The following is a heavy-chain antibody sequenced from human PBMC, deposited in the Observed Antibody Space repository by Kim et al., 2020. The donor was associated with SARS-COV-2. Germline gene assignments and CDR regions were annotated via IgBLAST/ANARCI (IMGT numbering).Heavy chain of an antibody. V-gene: IGHV3-23*01. CDR2: ISGSGGST. CDR1: GFTFSSYA. D-gene: IGHD3-10*01. Sequence: GGSLRLSCAASGFTFSSYAMSWVRQAPGKGLEWVSAISGSGGSTYYADSVKGRFTISRDNSKNTLYLQMNSLRAEDTAVYYCAKALRYYYGSGSYFPGDWGQGTLVTVSS. CDR3: AKALRYYYGSGSYFPGD. J-gene: IGHJ4*02.